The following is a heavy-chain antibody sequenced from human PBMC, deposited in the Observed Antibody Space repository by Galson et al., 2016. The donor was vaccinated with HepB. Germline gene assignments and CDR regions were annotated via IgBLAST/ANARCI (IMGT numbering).Heavy chain of an antibody. CDR3: RAAGAFWDY. V-gene: IGHV4-34*01. Sequence: SETLSLTCDVYGGSSSGSYWSWIRQPPGKGLEWIGEINHSGSTNYNSSLKSRVTISVDTSKNQFSLKLRSVTAADTAVYYCRAAGAFWDYWGQGTPVTVSS. CDR2: INHSGST. D-gene: IGHD6-13*01. CDR1: GGSSSGSY. J-gene: IGHJ4*02.